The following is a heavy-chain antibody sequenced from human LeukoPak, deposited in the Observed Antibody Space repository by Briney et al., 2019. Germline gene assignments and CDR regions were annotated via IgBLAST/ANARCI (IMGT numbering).Heavy chain of an antibody. V-gene: IGHV3-23*01. CDR1: GFTFNNYS. CDR3: ARDYADYVGYFFFDY. Sequence: GRSLRLSCAVSGFTFNNYSMNWVRQAPGKGLEWVSSISGGGETTYYADSAKGRFTISRDNSQNTLYLQMNSLRAEDTAVYYCARDYADYVGYFFFDYWGQGTLVTVSS. CDR2: ISGGGETT. D-gene: IGHD4-17*01. J-gene: IGHJ4*02.